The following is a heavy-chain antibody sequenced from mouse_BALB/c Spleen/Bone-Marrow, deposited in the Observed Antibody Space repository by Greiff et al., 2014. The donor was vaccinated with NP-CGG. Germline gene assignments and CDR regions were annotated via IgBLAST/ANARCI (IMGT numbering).Heavy chain of an antibody. CDR2: INSNGGST. CDR1: GFTFSSYG. Sequence: EVKLVESGGGLVQPGGSLKLSCAASGFTFSSYGMSWVRPTPDKRLELVATINSNGGSTYYPDSVKGRFTISRDNAKNTLYLQMSSLKSEDTAMCYCARDYDYDYWGQGTTLTVSS. J-gene: IGHJ2*01. CDR3: ARDYDYDY. D-gene: IGHD2-4*01. V-gene: IGHV5-6-3*01.